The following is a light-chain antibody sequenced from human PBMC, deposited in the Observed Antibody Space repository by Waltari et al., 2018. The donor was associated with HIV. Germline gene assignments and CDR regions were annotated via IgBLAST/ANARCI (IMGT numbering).Light chain of an antibody. CDR1: NIGSKR. CDR3: QVWDKSLYQVV. V-gene: IGLV3-21*01. Sequence: SSALIQSPSVSVAPGRTARITCGGHNIGSKRGHWYQHKTGQAPILVIYDDSDRPSGVPERFSGSSSGNTATLTIRSVEAGDEADYYCQVWDKSLYQVVFGGGTKVTVL. CDR2: DDS. J-gene: IGLJ2*01.